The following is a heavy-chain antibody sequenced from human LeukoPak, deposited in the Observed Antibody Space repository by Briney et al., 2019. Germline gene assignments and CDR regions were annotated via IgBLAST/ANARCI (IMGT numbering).Heavy chain of an antibody. CDR3: ARDRVTIFGVNDAFDI. Sequence: PSETLSLTCTVSGGSISSGGYSWSWIRQHPGKGLEWIGYIYYSGSTYYNPSLKSRVTISVDTSKNQFSLKLGSVTAADTAVYYCARDRVTIFGVNDAFDIWGQGTMVTVSS. CDR1: GGSISSGGYS. J-gene: IGHJ3*02. D-gene: IGHD3-3*01. CDR2: IYYSGST. V-gene: IGHV4-31*03.